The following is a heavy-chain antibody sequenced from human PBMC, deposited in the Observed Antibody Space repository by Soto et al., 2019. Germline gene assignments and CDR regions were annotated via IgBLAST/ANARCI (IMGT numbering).Heavy chain of an antibody. D-gene: IGHD4-17*01. J-gene: IGHJ4*02. CDR1: GYPFTNYY. V-gene: IGHV1-46*01. CDR3: TRARFTTVITWWYFDS. Sequence: QVQLVQSGTEVKKPGASVRVSCTASGYPFTNYYIHWVRQAPGQGPEWMGIVNPSSGRTTYAQTFQGRVTMTTDTSTSTVYMEMNSLRSADTAMYYCTRARFTTVITWWYFDSWGQGTLVTVSS. CDR2: VNPSSGRT.